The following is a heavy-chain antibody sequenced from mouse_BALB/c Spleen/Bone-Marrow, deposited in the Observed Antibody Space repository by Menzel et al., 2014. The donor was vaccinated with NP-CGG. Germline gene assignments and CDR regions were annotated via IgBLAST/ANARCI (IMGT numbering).Heavy chain of an antibody. J-gene: IGHJ2*01. CDR2: IDPANGKT. CDR3: ARGHGYYVGYYFDN. D-gene: IGHD2-3*01. Sequence: VQLQQSGAEPVKPGASVKLSCTASGFNIKDTYMHWVKQRPEQGLEWIGRIDPANGKTKYDPKFQGKATITADTSSNTAYLQLSSLTSEDTAVCYCARGHGYYVGYYFDNWGQGTTLTVSS. CDR1: GFNIKDTY. V-gene: IGHV14-3*02.